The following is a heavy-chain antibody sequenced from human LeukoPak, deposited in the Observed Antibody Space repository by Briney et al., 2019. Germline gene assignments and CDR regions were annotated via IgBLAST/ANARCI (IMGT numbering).Heavy chain of an antibody. J-gene: IGHJ4*02. Sequence: SETLSLTCTVSGGSISSYYWSWIRQPPGKGLEWIGYIYYSGSTNYNPSLKSRVTISVDTSKNQFSLKLSSVTAADTAVYYCERDSDYYDSSGYYDYWGQGTLVTVSS. CDR2: IYYSGST. CDR3: ERDSDYYDSSGYYDY. V-gene: IGHV4-59*01. CDR1: GGSISSYY. D-gene: IGHD3-22*01.